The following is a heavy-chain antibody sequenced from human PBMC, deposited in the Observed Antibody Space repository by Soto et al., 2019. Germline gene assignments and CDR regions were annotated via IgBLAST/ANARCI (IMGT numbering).Heavy chain of an antibody. CDR1: GYTLTELS. Sequence: GASVKVSCKVSGYTLTELSMHWVRQAPGKGLEWMGGFDPEDGETIYAQKFQGRVTMTEDTSTDTAYMELSSLRSEDTAVYYCATALDYYDGSGYLDYWGQGTLVTVSS. J-gene: IGHJ4*02. V-gene: IGHV1-24*01. CDR3: ATALDYYDGSGYLDY. CDR2: FDPEDGET. D-gene: IGHD3-22*01.